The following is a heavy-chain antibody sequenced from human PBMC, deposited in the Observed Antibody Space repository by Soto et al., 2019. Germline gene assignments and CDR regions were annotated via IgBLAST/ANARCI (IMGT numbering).Heavy chain of an antibody. CDR1: GGSISGCY. CDR2: VYYTGST. V-gene: IGHV4-59*01. J-gene: IGHJ4*02. D-gene: IGHD6-19*01. Sequence: SETLSLTCSVSGGSISGCYWSWIRQSPGKGLEWLGYVYYTGSTNYSPSLRSRVSISVDTSKNEFSLRLSSVTAADTAVYFCARSVAVPGAHIDYWGQGTQVTVSS. CDR3: ARSVAVPGAHIDY.